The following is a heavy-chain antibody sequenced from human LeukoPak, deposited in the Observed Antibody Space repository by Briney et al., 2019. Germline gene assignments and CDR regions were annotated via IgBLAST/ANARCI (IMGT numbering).Heavy chain of an antibody. D-gene: IGHD4-17*01. CDR3: ARVLDDYGDFYTDY. J-gene: IGHJ4*02. CDR1: GGSISSYY. V-gene: IGHV4-59*01. Sequence: PSETLSLTCTVSGGSISSYYWSWIRQPPGKGLEWIGYIYYSGSTNYNPSLKGRVTISVDTSKNQFSLKLSSVTAADTAVYYCARVLDDYGDFYTDYWGQGTLVTVSS. CDR2: IYYSGST.